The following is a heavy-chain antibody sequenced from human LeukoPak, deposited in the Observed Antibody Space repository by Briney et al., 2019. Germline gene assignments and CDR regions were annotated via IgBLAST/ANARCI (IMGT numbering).Heavy chain of an antibody. V-gene: IGHV3-7*03. D-gene: IGHD2-15*01. CDR1: GFTFSSYG. CDR3: ATECSAGGAHY. Sequence: GGSLRLSCAASGFTFSSYGMHWVRQAPGKGLEWVANIKRDGSEKYYVDSVKGRFTISRDNAKNALFLQMNSLRVDDTAVYYCATECSAGGAHYWDQATMVTV. CDR2: IKRDGSEK. J-gene: IGHJ4*02.